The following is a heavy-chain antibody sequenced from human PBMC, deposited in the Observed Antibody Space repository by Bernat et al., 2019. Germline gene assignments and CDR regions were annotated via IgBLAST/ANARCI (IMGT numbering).Heavy chain of an antibody. CDR1: GFTFSIYS. D-gene: IGHD2-8*01. CDR2: ISSYSTSI. V-gene: IGHV3-21*01. CDR3: ARPIGGGDGVCFDP. J-gene: IGHJ5*02. Sequence: EVQLVESGGGLVKPGGSLRLSCAASGFTFSIYSMNWVRQAPGKGLEWISSISSYSTSIYYADSVKGRFTISRDNAKNSLYLQMNSLRAEDTAVYYCARPIGGGDGVCFDPWGQGTLVTVSS.